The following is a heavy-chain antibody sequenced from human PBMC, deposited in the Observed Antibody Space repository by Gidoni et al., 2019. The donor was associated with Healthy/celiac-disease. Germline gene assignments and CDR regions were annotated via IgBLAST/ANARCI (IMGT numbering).Heavy chain of an antibody. CDR2: ISSSSSYI. CDR3: ARAKNDFWSGYYFY. V-gene: IGHV3-21*01. Sequence: EVQLVESGGGLVKPGGSLRLSCAASGFTFSSYSMNWVRQAPGKGLEWVSSISSSSSYIYYADSVKGRFTISRDNAKNSLYLQMNSLRAEDTAVYYCARAKNDFWSGYYFYWGQGTLVTVSS. D-gene: IGHD3-3*01. J-gene: IGHJ4*02. CDR1: GFTFSSYS.